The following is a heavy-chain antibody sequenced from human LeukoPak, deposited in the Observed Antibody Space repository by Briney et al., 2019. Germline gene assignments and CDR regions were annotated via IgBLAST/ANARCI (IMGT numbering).Heavy chain of an antibody. D-gene: IGHD4-17*01. Sequence: GESLRLSWAASGFTFSDYYMSWIRQAPGKGLEWVSYISSSGSTIYYADSVKGRFTISRDNGKNSLYLQMNSLRAEDAAVYYCARDRLHYGEYEKTFDYWGQGTLVTVSS. V-gene: IGHV3-11*04. CDR1: GFTFSDYY. CDR3: ARDRLHYGEYEKTFDY. CDR2: ISSSGSTI. J-gene: IGHJ4*02.